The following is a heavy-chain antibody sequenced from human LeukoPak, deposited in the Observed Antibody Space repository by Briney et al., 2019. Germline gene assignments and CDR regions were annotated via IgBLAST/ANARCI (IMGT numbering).Heavy chain of an antibody. V-gene: IGHV3-23*01. CDR1: GFTFSNCA. D-gene: IGHD6-6*01. CDR3: AKDWQLGY. Sequence: GETLRLSCAASGFTFSNCAMTWVRQAPGKGLEWVSSITDSGDSAYYAEAVKGRFTISRDNSKNTLYLQMNSLRVDDTAIYYCAKDWQLGYWGQGTLVTVSS. J-gene: IGHJ4*02. CDR2: ITDSGDSA.